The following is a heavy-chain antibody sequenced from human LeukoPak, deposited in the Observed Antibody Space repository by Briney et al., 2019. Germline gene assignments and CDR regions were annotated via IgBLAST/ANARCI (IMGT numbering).Heavy chain of an antibody. J-gene: IGHJ6*02. CDR1: GFTFRSYW. V-gene: IGHV3-74*01. CDR2: ISTDGSSR. D-gene: IGHD2/OR15-2a*01. Sequence: GGSLRLSCAASGFTFRSYWMHWLRQAPGERPVWVSRISTDGSSRIYADSVKGRFTISRDNGKNTLYLQMNSLRVEDTAVYYCASYLRSIPSGMDVWGQGTTVTVSS. CDR3: ASYLRSIPSGMDV.